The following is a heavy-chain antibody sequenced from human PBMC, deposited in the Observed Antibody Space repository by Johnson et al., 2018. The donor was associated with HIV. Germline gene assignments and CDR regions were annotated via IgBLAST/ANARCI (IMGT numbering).Heavy chain of an antibody. CDR1: GFTFSSYG. D-gene: IGHD6-13*01. J-gene: IGHJ3*02. Sequence: QVQLVESGGGVVQPGGSLRLSCAASGFTFSSYGMHWVRQAPGKGLEWVAVISYDGSNKYYADSVKGRFTISRDNSKNTLYLQMNSLRAEDTAVYYCAKDEEGYSSAWSAGTAFDIWGQGTMVTVSS. CDR3: AKDEEGYSSAWSAGTAFDI. V-gene: IGHV3-30*19. CDR2: ISYDGSNK.